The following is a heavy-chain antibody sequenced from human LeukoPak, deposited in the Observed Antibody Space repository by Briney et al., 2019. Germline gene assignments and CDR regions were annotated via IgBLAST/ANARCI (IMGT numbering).Heavy chain of an antibody. V-gene: IGHV3-53*01. CDR1: GFTASSNY. CDR3: ARVMYSSSWFHYYYYYMDV. D-gene: IGHD6-13*01. CDR2: IYSGGST. Sequence: GGSLRLSCAASGFTASSNYMSWVRQAPGKGLEWVSVIYSGGSTYYADSVKGRFTISRDNSKNTLYLQMNSLRAEDTAVYYCARVMYSSSWFHYYYYYMDVWAKGPRSPSP. J-gene: IGHJ6*03.